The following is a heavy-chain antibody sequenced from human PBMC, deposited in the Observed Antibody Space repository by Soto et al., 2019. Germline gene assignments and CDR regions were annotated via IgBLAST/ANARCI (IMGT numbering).Heavy chain of an antibody. Sequence: EVRLLESGGALIQPGGSLRLSCAASGFTFSTYAMNWVRQAPGKGLEWVSGISATGTITYYPDSVKGRFTISRDNSKNTLYWQINSVSPDDTALYYCAREIGAPRGWFDSWGQGTLVTVSS. CDR1: GFTFSTYA. V-gene: IGHV3-23*01. CDR2: ISATGTIT. CDR3: AREIGAPRGWFDS. J-gene: IGHJ5*01.